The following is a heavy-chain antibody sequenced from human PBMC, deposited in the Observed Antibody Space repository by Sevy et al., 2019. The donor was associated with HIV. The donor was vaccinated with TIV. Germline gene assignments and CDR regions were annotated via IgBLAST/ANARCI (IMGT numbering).Heavy chain of an antibody. CDR1: GFTFSSYG. J-gene: IGHJ6*02. V-gene: IGHV3-30*18. Sequence: GGSLRLSCAASGFTFSSYGMHWVRQAPGKGLEWVAVISYDGSNKYYADSVKGRFTISRDNSKNTLYLQMNSLGAEDTAVYYCAKSGEDDFWSGYYLHYYYYGMDVWGQGTTVTVSS. D-gene: IGHD3-3*01. CDR3: AKSGEDDFWSGYYLHYYYYGMDV. CDR2: ISYDGSNK.